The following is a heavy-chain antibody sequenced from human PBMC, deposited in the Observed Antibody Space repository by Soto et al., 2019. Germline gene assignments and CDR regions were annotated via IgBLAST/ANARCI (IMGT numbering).Heavy chain of an antibody. V-gene: IGHV3-48*02. D-gene: IGHD1-1*01. CDR2: ISETSIAI. CDR1: GFNFKTYS. J-gene: IGHJ4*02. Sequence: EVQLVESGGGLVQPGGSLRLSCEASGFNFKTYSMNWVRQAPGKGLEWVAYISETSIAIYYRDSVKGRFTISRDNARNTLYLQMNSLRDEDTAVYYCATLQRGREEIFDSWGQGTLVTVSS. CDR3: ATLQRGREEIFDS.